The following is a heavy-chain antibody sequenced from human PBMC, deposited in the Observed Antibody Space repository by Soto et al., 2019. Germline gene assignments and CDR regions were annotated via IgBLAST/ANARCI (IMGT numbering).Heavy chain of an antibody. V-gene: IGHV2-5*02. CDR2: IYWDDDK. J-gene: IGHJ4*02. CDR3: AHQSNSVAYLDY. CDR1: GFSLTSGAVA. D-gene: IGHD1-26*01. Sequence: QITLKESGPTLVKPTQTLTLTCTFSGFSLTSGAVAVAWIRQPPGKALEWLALIYWDDDKRYSPSLKSRLTITKDTSKNQAVLTMTTMRPVDTATYDCAHQSNSVAYLDYWGQGALVTVSA.